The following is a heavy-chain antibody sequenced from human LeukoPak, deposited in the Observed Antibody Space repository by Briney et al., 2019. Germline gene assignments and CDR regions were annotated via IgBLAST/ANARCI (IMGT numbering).Heavy chain of an antibody. Sequence: GGSLRLSCAASGFTFSSYAMSWVRQAPGKGLEWDSAISGSGGSTYYADSVKGRFTISRDNSKNTLYLQMNSLRAEDTAVYYCAKSLGYSYGHPFDYWGQGTLVTVSS. CDR1: GFTFSSYA. CDR3: AKSLGYSYGHPFDY. V-gene: IGHV3-23*01. J-gene: IGHJ4*02. CDR2: ISGSGGST. D-gene: IGHD5-18*01.